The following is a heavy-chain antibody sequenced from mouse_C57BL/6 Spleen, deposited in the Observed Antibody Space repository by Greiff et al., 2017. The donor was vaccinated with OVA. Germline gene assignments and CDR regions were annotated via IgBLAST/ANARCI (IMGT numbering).Heavy chain of an antibody. CDR2: IDPETGGT. V-gene: IGHV1-15*01. CDR3: TRLELGQDAMDY. D-gene: IGHD4-1*01. Sequence: VQLQQSGAELVRPGASVTLSCKASGYTFTDYEMHWVKQTPVHGLEWIGAIDPETGGTAYNQKFKGKAILTADKSSSTAYMELRSLTSEDSAVYYCTRLELGQDAMDYWGQGTSVTVSS. CDR1: GYTFTDYE. J-gene: IGHJ4*01.